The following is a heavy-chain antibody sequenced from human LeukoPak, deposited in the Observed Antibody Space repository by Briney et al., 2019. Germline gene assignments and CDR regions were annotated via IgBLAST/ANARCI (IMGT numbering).Heavy chain of an antibody. D-gene: IGHD5-18*01. CDR3: AKDTGYSYGPNIDY. J-gene: IGHJ4*02. CDR1: GFTFSSYA. Sequence: GGSLRLSCAASGFTFSSYAMHWVRQAPGKGLEWVAVISYDGSNKYYADSVKGRFTISRDNAKNSLYLQMNSLRAEDTALYYCAKDTGYSYGPNIDYWGQGTLVTVSS. V-gene: IGHV3-30-3*01. CDR2: ISYDGSNK.